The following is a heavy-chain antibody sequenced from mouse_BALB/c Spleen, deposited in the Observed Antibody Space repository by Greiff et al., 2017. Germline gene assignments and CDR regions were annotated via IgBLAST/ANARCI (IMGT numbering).Heavy chain of an antibody. D-gene: IGHD1-1*01. V-gene: IGHV14-1*02. CDR3: ALGSSPFAY. Sequence: VQLQQSGAELVRPGALVKLSCKASGFNIKDYYMHWVKQRPEQGLEWIGWIDPENGNTIYDPKFQGKASITADTSSNTAYLQLSSLTSEDTAVYYCALGSSPFAYWGQGTLVTVSA. CDR2: IDPENGNT. J-gene: IGHJ3*01. CDR1: GFNIKDYY.